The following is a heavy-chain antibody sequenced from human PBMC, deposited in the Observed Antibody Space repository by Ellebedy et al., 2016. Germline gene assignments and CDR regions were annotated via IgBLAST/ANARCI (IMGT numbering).Heavy chain of an antibody. Sequence: GSLRLSXAVYGGSFSGYYWSWIRQPPGKGLEWIGEINHSGSTNYNPSLKSRVTISVDTSKNQFSLKLSSVTAADTAVYYCARAGTRSGYYYYGMDVWGQGTTVTVSS. CDR3: ARAGTRSGYYYYGMDV. J-gene: IGHJ6*02. CDR1: GGSFSGYY. D-gene: IGHD6-13*01. CDR2: INHSGST. V-gene: IGHV4-34*01.